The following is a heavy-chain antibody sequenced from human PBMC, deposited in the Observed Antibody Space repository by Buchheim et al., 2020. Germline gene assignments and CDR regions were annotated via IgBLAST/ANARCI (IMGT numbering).Heavy chain of an antibody. D-gene: IGHD1-26*01. V-gene: IGHV4-4*02. CDR2: IYHSGST. CDR3: ARGNGSYSFNY. CDR1: GGSIGSTNW. Sequence: QVQLQESGPGPVKPSGTLSLTCAVSGGSIGSTNWWTWVRQPPGKGLEWIGEIYHSGSTNYNPSLKRRVTISVDKSKNQFFLKVTAVTAADTAVYYCARGNGSYSFNYWGQGTL. J-gene: IGHJ4*02.